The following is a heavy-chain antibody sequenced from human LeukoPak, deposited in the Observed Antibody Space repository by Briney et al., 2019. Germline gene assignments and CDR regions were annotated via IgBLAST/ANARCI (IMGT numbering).Heavy chain of an antibody. D-gene: IGHD2-2*01. V-gene: IGHV4-61*05. CDR1: GGSISSSSYY. CDR3: ASDRRYCTRTTCYPGYFDY. CDR2: IYYSGST. J-gene: IGHJ4*02. Sequence: SETLSLTCTVSGGSISSSSYYWGWIRQPPGKGLEWIGYIYYSGSTNYNPSLKSRVTISVDTSKNQFSLKLNSVTAADTAVYYCASDRRYCTRTTCYPGYFDYWGQGTLVTVSS.